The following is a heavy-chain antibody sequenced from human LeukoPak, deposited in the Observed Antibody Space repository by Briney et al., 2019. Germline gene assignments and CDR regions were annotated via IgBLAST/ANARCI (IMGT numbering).Heavy chain of an antibody. D-gene: IGHD3-10*01. J-gene: IGHJ3*02. CDR2: IYTSGST. CDR1: GGSISSGRYY. V-gene: IGHV4-61*02. Sequence: SETLSLTCTVSGGSISSGRYYWSWIRQPAGTGLEWIGRIYTSGSTNYNPSLKSRVTISVDTSKNQFSLKLSSVTAADTAVYYCASRSNYGSGEGAFSAAFDIWGQGTMVTVSS. CDR3: ASRSNYGSGEGAFSAAFDI.